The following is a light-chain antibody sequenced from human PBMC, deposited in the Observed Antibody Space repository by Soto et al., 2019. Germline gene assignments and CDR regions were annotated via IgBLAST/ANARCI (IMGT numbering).Light chain of an antibody. CDR2: DAS. J-gene: IGKJ5*01. V-gene: IGKV3-11*01. CDR1: QSVSSD. CDR3: QQHSNWPPIT. Sequence: EIVLAQSPATLSLSPGERATLSCRASQSVSSDLAWYQQKPGQAPRLLIYDASNRATGIPARFSGSGSGTDFTLTISSLQPEDFAVYYCQQHSNWPPITFGQGTRLEIK.